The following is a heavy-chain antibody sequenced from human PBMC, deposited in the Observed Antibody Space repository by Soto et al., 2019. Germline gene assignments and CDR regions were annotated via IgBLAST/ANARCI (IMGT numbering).Heavy chain of an antibody. CDR2: IWYDGSNK. CDR1: GFTFSSYG. CDR3: AREVTMIVKAFGI. J-gene: IGHJ3*02. V-gene: IGHV3-33*01. Sequence: GGSLRLSCAASGFTFSSYGMHWVRQAPGKGLEWVAVIWYDGSNKYYADSVKGRFTISRDNSKNTLYLQMNSLRAEDTAVYYCAREVTMIVKAFGIWGQGTMVTVSS. D-gene: IGHD3-22*01.